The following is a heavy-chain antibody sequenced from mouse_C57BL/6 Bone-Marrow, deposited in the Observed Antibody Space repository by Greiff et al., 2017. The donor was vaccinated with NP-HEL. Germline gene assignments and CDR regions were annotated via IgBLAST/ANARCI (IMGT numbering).Heavy chain of an antibody. CDR3: TGVYFDY. CDR2: IDPENGDT. Sequence: EVQLVESGAELVRPGASVKLSCTASGFNIKDDYMHWVKQRPEQGLEWIGWIDPENGDTEYASKFQGKATITADTSSNTAYLQLSSLTSEDTAVYYCTGVYFDYWGQGTTLTVSS. CDR1: GFNIKDDY. V-gene: IGHV14-4*01. D-gene: IGHD5-1*01. J-gene: IGHJ2*01.